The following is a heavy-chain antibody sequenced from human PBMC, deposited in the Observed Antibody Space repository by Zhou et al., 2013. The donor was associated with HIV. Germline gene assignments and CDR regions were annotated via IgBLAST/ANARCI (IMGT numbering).Heavy chain of an antibody. CDR3: ATCWGCQVWVDAFDI. D-gene: IGHD3-10*02. Sequence: QVQLVQSGAEVKKPGSSVKVSCKASGGTFRSHGISWVRQAPGQGLEWMGGIIPIFGTSDYAQKFQGRVTLSTDESTSTAYMELSSLRSEDTAVYYCATCWGCQVWVDAFDIWGQGTMVTVSS. J-gene: IGHJ3*02. CDR1: GGTFRSHG. CDR2: IIPIFGTS. V-gene: IGHV1-69*05.